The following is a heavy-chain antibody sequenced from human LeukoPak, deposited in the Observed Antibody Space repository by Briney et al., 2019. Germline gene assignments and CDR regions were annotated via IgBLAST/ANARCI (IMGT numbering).Heavy chain of an antibody. J-gene: IGHJ4*02. CDR1: GGTFSSYA. CDR2: IIPIFGTA. V-gene: IGHV1-69*13. CDR3: ARDKITRDGYHGYYFDY. Sequence: ASVKVSCKASGGTFSSYAISWVRQAPGQGLEWMGGIIPIFGTANYAQKFQGRVTITADESTSTAYMELSSLRSEDTAVYYCARDKITRDGYHGYYFDYWGQGTLVTVPS. D-gene: IGHD5-24*01.